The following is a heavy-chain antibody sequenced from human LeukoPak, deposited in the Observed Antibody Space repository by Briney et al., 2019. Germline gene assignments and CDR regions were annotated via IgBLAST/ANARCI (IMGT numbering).Heavy chain of an antibody. CDR3: ARVWERGSYYLYYFDY. V-gene: IGHV1-18*01. D-gene: IGHD1-26*01. Sequence: ASVKVSCKASGGTFSSYAISWVRQAPGQGLEWMGWISAYNGNTNYAQKLQGRVTMTTDTSTSTAYMELRSLRSDDTAVYYCARVWERGSYYLYYFDYWGQGTLVTVSS. CDR2: ISAYNGNT. J-gene: IGHJ4*02. CDR1: GGTFSSYA.